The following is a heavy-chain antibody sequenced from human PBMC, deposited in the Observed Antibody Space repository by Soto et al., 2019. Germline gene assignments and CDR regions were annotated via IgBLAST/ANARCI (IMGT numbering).Heavy chain of an antibody. CDR3: ARYRREAVAGYTLDN. CDR1: GGSISSNY. D-gene: IGHD6-13*01. V-gene: IGHV4-59*01. J-gene: IGHJ4*02. CDR2: VYNSGST. Sequence: WETLSLTCTVSGGSISSNYWTWIRQPPGKGLVWIGYVYNSGSTNYNPSLKSRVTISEDTSKSQFSLKVNSMTAADTAVYYCARYRREAVAGYTLDNWGQGILVTVSS.